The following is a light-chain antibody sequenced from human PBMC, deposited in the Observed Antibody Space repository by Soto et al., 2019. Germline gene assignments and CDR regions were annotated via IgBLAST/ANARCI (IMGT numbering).Light chain of an antibody. V-gene: IGKV1-39*01. CDR2: AAA. CDR3: QQSSSTPLT. CDR1: QTINSY. Sequence: DIQMTQSPSSLSASVGDRVTITCRASQTINSYLNWYQQKPGKAPKLLIYAAASLHSGVPSRFSGSGFGTDFTLTISSLQPEDFATYYCQQSSSTPLTFGGGTKVEI. J-gene: IGKJ4*01.